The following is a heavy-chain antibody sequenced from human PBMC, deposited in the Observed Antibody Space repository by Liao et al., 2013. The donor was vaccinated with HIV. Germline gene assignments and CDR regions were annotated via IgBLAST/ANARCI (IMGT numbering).Heavy chain of an antibody. Sequence: QVQLQESGPGRVKPSQTLSLTCTVSGGSISSGSYYWSWIRQPAGKGLEWIGRMHTSGSTNYNPSLKSRVTISVDTSKNQFSLKLSSVTAADTAVYYCARAHRSNYDYWGQGTLVTVSS. CDR2: MHTSGST. D-gene: IGHD4-11*01. J-gene: IGHJ4*02. V-gene: IGHV4-61*02. CDR1: GGSISSGSYY. CDR3: ARAHRSNYDY.